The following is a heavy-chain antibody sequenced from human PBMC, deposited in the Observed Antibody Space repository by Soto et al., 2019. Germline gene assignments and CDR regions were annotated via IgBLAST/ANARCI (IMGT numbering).Heavy chain of an antibody. D-gene: IGHD2-21*01. Sequence: GGSLRLSCAASGFTFSDYYMSWIRQAPGKGLEWVSYISSSSSYTNYADSVKGRFTISRDNAKNSLYLQMNSLRAEDTAVYYCASVVADYYGMDVWGQGTTVTVSS. J-gene: IGHJ6*02. CDR3: ASVVADYYGMDV. CDR2: ISSSSSYT. V-gene: IGHV3-11*06. CDR1: GFTFSDYY.